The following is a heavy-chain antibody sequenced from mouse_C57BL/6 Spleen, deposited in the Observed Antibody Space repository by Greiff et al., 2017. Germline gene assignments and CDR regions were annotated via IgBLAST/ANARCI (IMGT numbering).Heavy chain of an antibody. J-gene: IGHJ2*01. Sequence: QVQLQQSGPELVKPGASVKISCKASGYAFSSSWMNWVKQRPGQVLEWIGRIYPGDADTTYNGTFKGKATLTADKSYSTAYMQLSSLTSEDSAVYFCARYYEYYCDYWGQGTTRTVSS. CDR1: GYAFSSSW. CDR3: ARYYEYYCDY. D-gene: IGHD1-1*01. V-gene: IGHV1-82*01. CDR2: IYPGDADT.